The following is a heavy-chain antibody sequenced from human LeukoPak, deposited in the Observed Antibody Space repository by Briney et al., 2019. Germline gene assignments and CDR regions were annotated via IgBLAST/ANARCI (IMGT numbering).Heavy chain of an antibody. CDR2: IYYSGST. CDR3: AISSGWYYFDY. J-gene: IGHJ4*02. D-gene: IGHD6-19*01. Sequence: SETLSLTCTVSGGSISSGDYYWSWIRQPPGKGLEWIGFIYYSGSTSYNPSLKSRVTISLDTSKNYFSLKLTSVTAADTAMYYCAISSGWYYFDYWGQGTLVTVSS. V-gene: IGHV4-30-4*08. CDR1: GGSISSGDYY.